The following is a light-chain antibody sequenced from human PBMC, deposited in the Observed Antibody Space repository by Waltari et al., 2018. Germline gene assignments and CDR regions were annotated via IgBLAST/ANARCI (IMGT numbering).Light chain of an antibody. CDR1: QHLNNH. Sequence: EVFMTQSPLTLSVSLGERANLSCRAPQHLNNHLAWYQQKPGQAPTLLIYGASTRATGVPGRCSGSGAGTEFTLTITGLQAEDFAVYYCQQYSNWPPLTFGGGTKVEIK. V-gene: IGKV3-15*01. CDR3: QQYSNWPPLT. J-gene: IGKJ4*01. CDR2: GAS.